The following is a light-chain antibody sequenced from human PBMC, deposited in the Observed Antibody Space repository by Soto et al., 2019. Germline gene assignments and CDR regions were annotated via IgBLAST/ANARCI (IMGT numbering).Light chain of an antibody. CDR3: QLWT. Sequence: EIVLPQSPATLSLSPGARATLSCRASQSVSSYLAWYQQKPGQAPRLLIYDASNRATGIPAMFSGSGSGTDFTLTISSREPEDVAVYYCQLWTFGQGTKVDIK. CDR1: QSVSSY. CDR2: DAS. J-gene: IGKJ1*01. V-gene: IGKV3-11*01.